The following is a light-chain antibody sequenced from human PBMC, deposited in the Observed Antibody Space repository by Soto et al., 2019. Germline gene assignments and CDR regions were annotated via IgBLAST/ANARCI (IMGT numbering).Light chain of an antibody. CDR1: SSNIGAGYD. Sequence: QSVLTQPPSVSGAPGQRVTISCTGRSSNIGAGYDVHWYQQLPGTAPKLLIYGNSNRPSGVPDRFSGSKSGTSASLAITGLQDEDEADYYCQSYDSSLSGDVFGTGTKLTVL. CDR2: GNS. V-gene: IGLV1-40*01. J-gene: IGLJ1*01. CDR3: QSYDSSLSGDV.